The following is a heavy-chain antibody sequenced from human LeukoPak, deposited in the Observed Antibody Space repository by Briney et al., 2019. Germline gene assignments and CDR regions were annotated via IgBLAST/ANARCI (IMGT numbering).Heavy chain of an antibody. CDR2: IKQDGSEK. Sequence: PGGSLRLSCAASGFTFSSYGMHWVRQAPGKGLEWVANIKQDGSEKYYVDSVKGRFTISRDNAKNSLYLQMNSLRAEDTAVYYCARANYDSSGYYTGYYHGMDVWGQGTTVTVSS. CDR3: ARANYDSSGYYTGYYHGMDV. V-gene: IGHV3-7*04. CDR1: GFTFSSYG. J-gene: IGHJ6*02. D-gene: IGHD3-22*01.